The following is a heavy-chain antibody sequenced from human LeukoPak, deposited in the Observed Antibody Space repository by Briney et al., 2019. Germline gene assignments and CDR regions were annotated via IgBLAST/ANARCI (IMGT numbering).Heavy chain of an antibody. CDR1: GGSISSGGYY. D-gene: IGHD3-9*01. V-gene: IGHV4-31*03. Sequence: PSETLSLTCIVSGGSISSGGYYWSWIRQHPGTGLEWIGYIYYSGSTYYNPSLKSRVTISVDTSKNQFSLKLSSVTAADTAVYYCARDPPYPYYDILTGYLQDDAFDIWGQGTMVTVSS. CDR3: ARDPPYPYYDILTGYLQDDAFDI. J-gene: IGHJ3*02. CDR2: IYYSGST.